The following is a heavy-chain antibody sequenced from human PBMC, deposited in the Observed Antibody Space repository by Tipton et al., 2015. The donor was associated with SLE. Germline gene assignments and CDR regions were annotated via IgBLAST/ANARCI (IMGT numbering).Heavy chain of an antibody. V-gene: IGHV4-59*01. CDR2: FYYSGRT. D-gene: IGHD3-3*01. Sequence: TLSLTCAVSGGSITTYYWSWIQQSPGKGLEWIGYFYYSGRTKYNPSLKSRVTISIDTSKNHFSVKLSSVTAADTAIYYCARVWSGYSSSYFDLWGRGTLVTVSS. CDR3: ARVWSGYSSSYFDL. CDR1: GGSITTYY. J-gene: IGHJ2*01.